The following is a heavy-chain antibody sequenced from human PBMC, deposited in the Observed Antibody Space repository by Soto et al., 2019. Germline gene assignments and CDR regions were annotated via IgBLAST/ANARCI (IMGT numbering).Heavy chain of an antibody. V-gene: IGHV4-34*01. CDR3: ARAGCSGGSCYTYYFDY. J-gene: IGHJ4*02. CDR2: INHSGST. D-gene: IGHD2-15*01. Sequence: SETLSLTCAVYGGSFSGYYWSCIRQPPGKGLDWIVEINHSGSTNYNPSLKSRVTISVDTSKNQFSLKLSSVTAADTAVYYCARAGCSGGSCYTYYFDYWGQGTLVTVSS. CDR1: GGSFSGYY.